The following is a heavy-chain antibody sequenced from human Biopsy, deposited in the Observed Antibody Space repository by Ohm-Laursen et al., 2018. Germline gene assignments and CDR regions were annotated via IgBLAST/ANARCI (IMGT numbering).Heavy chain of an antibody. V-gene: IGHV4-59*01. D-gene: IGHD1-26*01. CDR3: ARVGVGAPSIDYFDS. CDR1: GVSIYNFF. CDR2: IYYSGST. J-gene: IGHJ4*02. Sequence: GTLSLTCTVSGVSIYNFFWSWIRQPPGQGLEWIGYIYYSGSTNYNPSLKSRVTISVDRSKNHFSLELSSVTAADTAVYYCARVGVGAPSIDYFDSWGQGALVTVSS.